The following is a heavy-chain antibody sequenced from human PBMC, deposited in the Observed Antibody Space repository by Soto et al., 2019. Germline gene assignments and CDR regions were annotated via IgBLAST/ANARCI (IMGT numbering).Heavy chain of an antibody. CDR3: ARDSGGLRLGESSLYGEKDSFDV. J-gene: IGHJ3*01. D-gene: IGHD3-16*02. V-gene: IGHV4-34*01. CDR2: INYSGST. CDR1: DXSFSGYY. Sequence: LSLTFGVSDXSFSGYYWSWIRQPPGKGLEWIGEINYSGSTKFNPSLKSRVTLSIDTSKDQFSLRLSSVTAADTAVYYCARDSGGLRLGESSLYGEKDSFDVWDQGTLVTVSS.